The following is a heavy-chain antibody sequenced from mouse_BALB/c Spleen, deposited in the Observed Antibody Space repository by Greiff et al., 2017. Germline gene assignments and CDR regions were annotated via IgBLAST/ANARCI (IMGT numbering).Heavy chain of an antibody. Sequence: QVQLKESGPGLVAPSQSLSITCTVSGFSLTSYGVHWVRQPPGKGLEWLGVIWAGGSTNYNSALMSRLSISKDNSKSQVFLKMNSLQTDDTAMYYCARDLYYGSSYYFDYWGQGTTLTVSS. D-gene: IGHD1-1*01. CDR2: IWAGGST. CDR1: GFSLTSYG. V-gene: IGHV2-9*02. CDR3: ARDLYYGSSYYFDY. J-gene: IGHJ2*01.